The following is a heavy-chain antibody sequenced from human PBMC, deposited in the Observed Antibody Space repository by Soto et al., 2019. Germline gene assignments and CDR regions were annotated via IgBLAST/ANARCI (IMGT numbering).Heavy chain of an antibody. J-gene: IGHJ4*02. CDR1: GLTFRSFA. V-gene: IGHV3-23*01. Sequence: QVSESGGGLAQPGGSLRLSCTVSGLTFRSFAMSWVRQAPGKGLEWVSTISGSGAGTYYADSVKGRFTISRDNSKNTLHLQMNRLSAEDRAVYYCVKHKGLRLENYCVDYWGQGTLATASS. D-gene: IGHD3-16*01. CDR3: VKHKGLRLENYCVDY. CDR2: ISGSGAGT.